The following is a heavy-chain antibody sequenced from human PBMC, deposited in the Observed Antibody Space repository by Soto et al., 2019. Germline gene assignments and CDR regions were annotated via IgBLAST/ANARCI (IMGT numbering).Heavy chain of an antibody. CDR2: INHSGST. J-gene: IGHJ6*03. CDR3: ASYHYYDFWIGSRHYMDA. V-gene: IGHV4-34*01. CDR1: GGSFSGYY. D-gene: IGHD3-3*01. Sequence: PSETLSLTCAVYGGSFSGYYWSWIRQPPGKGLEWIGEINHSGSTNYNPSLKSRVTISADTSKHQFSLRLSSMTAADSAIYYCASYHYYDFWIGSRHYMDAWGKGTTVTVSS.